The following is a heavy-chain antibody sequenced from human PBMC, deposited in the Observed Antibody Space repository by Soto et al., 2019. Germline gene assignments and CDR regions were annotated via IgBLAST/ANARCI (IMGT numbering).Heavy chain of an antibody. CDR3: ARDPPTVLHDFDC. Sequence: PSQTLSLTCAISGDSVSNNGAAWNWIRQSPSGGLEWLGRTYYRSKWFNDYAVSMKSRITISPDTSKNQFSLYLNAVTPEDTAVYYCARDPPTVLHDFDCWGQGTLVTVSS. CDR1: GDSVSNNGAA. V-gene: IGHV6-1*01. CDR2: TYYRSKWFN. D-gene: IGHD4-17*01. J-gene: IGHJ4*02.